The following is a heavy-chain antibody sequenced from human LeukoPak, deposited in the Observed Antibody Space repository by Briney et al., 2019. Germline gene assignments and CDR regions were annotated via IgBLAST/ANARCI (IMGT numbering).Heavy chain of an antibody. CDR3: AIHTWDY. CDR2: IYSDGNT. CDR1: GFIVTSNY. Sequence: GGSLRLSCAVSGFIVTSNYMSWVRQAPGRGLEWVSVIYSDGNTYYAGSVKGRFTISRDNSKNNVYLQMNSLRVDDTAVYYCAIHTWDYWGQGTLVTVSS. V-gene: IGHV3-66*04. J-gene: IGHJ4*02.